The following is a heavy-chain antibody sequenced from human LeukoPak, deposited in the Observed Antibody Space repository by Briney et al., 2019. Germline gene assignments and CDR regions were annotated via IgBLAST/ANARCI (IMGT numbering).Heavy chain of an antibody. D-gene: IGHD2-21*02. J-gene: IGHJ3*02. Sequence: SETLSLTCTVSGGSISSYYWTWIRQPPGKGLEWIGYVYYSGRTGYNASLKSRVTTSVDTSKNQFFLKLSSVTAADTAVYYCARHMSVTYDAFDIWGQGTMVTVSS. V-gene: IGHV4-59*08. CDR1: GGSISSYY. CDR2: VYYSGRT. CDR3: ARHMSVTYDAFDI.